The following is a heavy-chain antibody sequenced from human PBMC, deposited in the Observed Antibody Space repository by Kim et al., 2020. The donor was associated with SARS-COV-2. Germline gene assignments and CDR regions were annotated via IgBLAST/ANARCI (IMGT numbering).Heavy chain of an antibody. J-gene: IGHJ4*02. D-gene: IGHD3-10*01. V-gene: IGHV3-23*01. CDR3: ANDRMLLWFGELLPLDY. Sequence: GGSLRLSCAASGFTFSSYAMSWVRQAPGKGLEWVSAITGSGSSTYYADSVKGRFTISRDNSKNTLYLQMNSLRAEDTAVYYCANDRMLLWFGELLPLDYWGQGTLVTVSS. CDR1: GFTFSSYA. CDR2: ITGSGSST.